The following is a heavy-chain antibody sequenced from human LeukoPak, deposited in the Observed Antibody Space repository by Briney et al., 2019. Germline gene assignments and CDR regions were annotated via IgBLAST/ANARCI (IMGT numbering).Heavy chain of an antibody. CDR1: GFTFSSYW. V-gene: IGHV3-74*01. J-gene: IGHJ4*02. CDR2: INGDGSST. CDR3: ARVKDSSGWFHFFDC. Sequence: GGSLRLSCTASGFTFSSYWMHWVRQAPGKGLVWVSRINGDGSSTSYADSVKGRFTISRDNAKNTLYLQMNSLRAEDTAVYYCARVKDSSGWFHFFDCWGQGTLVTVSS. D-gene: IGHD6-19*01.